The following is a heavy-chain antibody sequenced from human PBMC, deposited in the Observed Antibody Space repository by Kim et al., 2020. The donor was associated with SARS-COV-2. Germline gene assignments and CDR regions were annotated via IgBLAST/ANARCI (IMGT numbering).Heavy chain of an antibody. V-gene: IGHV3-48*04. D-gene: IGHD2-15*01. Sequence: GGSLRLSCAASGFTFSSYSMNWVRQAPGKGLEWVSYISSSSSTIYYADSVKGRLTISRDNAKNSLYLQMNSLRAEDTAVYYCARGRYCSGGSCQGWFDPWGQGTLVTVSS. CDR3: ARGRYCSGGSCQGWFDP. J-gene: IGHJ5*02. CDR2: ISSSSSTI. CDR1: GFTFSSYS.